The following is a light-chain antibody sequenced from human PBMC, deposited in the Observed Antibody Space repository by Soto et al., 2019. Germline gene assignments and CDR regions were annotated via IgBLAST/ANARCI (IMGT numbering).Light chain of an antibody. Sequence: VLTQLPSNLSLSPGERATLSCRASQSVSSNLAWYQQKPGQAPRLLIYAASARATGIPARFSGSGSGTDFTLTISRLEPEDFAVYYCQQYGSSGTFGQGTKVDIK. CDR3: QQYGSSGT. CDR1: QSVSSN. V-gene: IGKV3-20*01. CDR2: AAS. J-gene: IGKJ1*01.